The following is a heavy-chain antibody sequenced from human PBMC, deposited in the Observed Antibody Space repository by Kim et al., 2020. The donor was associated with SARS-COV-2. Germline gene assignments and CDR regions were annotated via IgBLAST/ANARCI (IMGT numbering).Heavy chain of an antibody. Sequence: IYYADSVKGRFTISRDNAKNSLYLQMNSLRAEDTAVYYCARGRGETTYDYWGQGTLVTVSS. V-gene: IGHV3-48*03. D-gene: IGHD3-16*01. J-gene: IGHJ4*02. CDR2: I. CDR3: ARGRGETTYDY.